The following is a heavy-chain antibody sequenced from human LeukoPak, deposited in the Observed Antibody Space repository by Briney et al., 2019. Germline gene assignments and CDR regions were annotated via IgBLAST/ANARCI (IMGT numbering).Heavy chain of an antibody. D-gene: IGHD3-22*01. J-gene: IGHJ4*02. CDR3: ARGFSDSSGKRLDY. V-gene: IGHV1-2*02. Sequence: ASVKVSCKPSGYTFTVNYVHWVRQAPEQGLEWVGWINPNSGGTYYAQKFQGRVTMTRDTSISTAYMDLSRLTSDDTAVYYCARGFSDSSGKRLDYWGQGTLVTVSS. CDR1: GYTFTVNY. CDR2: INPNSGGT.